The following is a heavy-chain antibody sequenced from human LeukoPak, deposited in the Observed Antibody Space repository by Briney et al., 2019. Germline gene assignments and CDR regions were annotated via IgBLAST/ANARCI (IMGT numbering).Heavy chain of an antibody. D-gene: IGHD5-12*01. V-gene: IGHV3-21*01. J-gene: IGHJ4*02. CDR1: GFTFSSYS. CDR2: ICSSSSYI. CDR3: ARGGDSGYDY. Sequence: PGGSLRLSCAASGFTFSSYSMNWVRQAPGKGLEWVSSICSSSSYIYYADSVKGRITIYRDNAKNSLCLQMKSLRAEDTAVYYCARGGDSGYDYWGQGTLVTVSS.